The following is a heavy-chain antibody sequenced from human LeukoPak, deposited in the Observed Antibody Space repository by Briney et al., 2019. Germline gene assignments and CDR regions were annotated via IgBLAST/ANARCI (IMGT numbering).Heavy chain of an antibody. CDR3: ARDHIPLEWFFYMDV. V-gene: IGHV3-48*03. Sequence: GGSLRLSCAASGFTFSSYEMNGVRQAPGKGLEWVSYISSSGSTIYYADSVKGRFTISRDNAKNSLYLQMNSLRAEDTAVYYCARDHIPLEWFFYMDVWGKGTTVTVSS. CDR2: ISSSGSTI. J-gene: IGHJ6*03. D-gene: IGHD3-3*01. CDR1: GFTFSSYE.